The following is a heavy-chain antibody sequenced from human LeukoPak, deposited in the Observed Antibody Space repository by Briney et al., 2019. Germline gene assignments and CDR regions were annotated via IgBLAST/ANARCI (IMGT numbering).Heavy chain of an antibody. D-gene: IGHD3-3*01. CDR1: GFTFSSYS. V-gene: IGHV3-48*01. Sequence: PGGSLRLSCAASGFTFSSYSMNWVRQAPGKGLEWVSYISSSSSTIYYADSVKGRFTISRDNAKNSLCLQMNSLRAEDTAVYYCARGDFWSGYKFDYWGQGTLVTVSS. J-gene: IGHJ4*02. CDR3: ARGDFWSGYKFDY. CDR2: ISSSSSTI.